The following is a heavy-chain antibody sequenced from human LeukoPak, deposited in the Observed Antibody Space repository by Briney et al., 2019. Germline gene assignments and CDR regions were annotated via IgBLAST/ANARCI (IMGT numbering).Heavy chain of an antibody. Sequence: SETLSLTCSVSGGSISSYYWSWIRQPAGKGLEWIGRMFTSGKTNDNPSLKSRVIMSIDTSKNHFYLNLTSVTAADTAIYYCARDVFDSSGYYYYYMDVWGKGTTVTISS. CDR2: MFTSGKT. D-gene: IGHD3-22*01. J-gene: IGHJ6*03. V-gene: IGHV4-4*07. CDR3: ARDVFDSSGYYYYYMDV. CDR1: GGSISSYY.